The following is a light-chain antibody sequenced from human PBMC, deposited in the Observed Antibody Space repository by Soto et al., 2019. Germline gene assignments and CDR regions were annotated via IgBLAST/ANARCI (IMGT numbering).Light chain of an antibody. CDR1: SSDVGGSNY. CDR2: EVS. V-gene: IGLV2-14*01. CDR3: MLYMGSGIAV. Sequence: QSALIQPASVSGSPGQSITISCTGTSSDVGGSNYVSWYQHHPHRAPKLLIYEVSYRPSGVSNRFSGSKSGNTASLTISGLQAEDEADYYCMLYMGSGIAVFGGGTQLTVL. J-gene: IGLJ7*01.